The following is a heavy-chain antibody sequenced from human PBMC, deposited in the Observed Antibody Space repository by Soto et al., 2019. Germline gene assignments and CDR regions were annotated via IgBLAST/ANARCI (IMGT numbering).Heavy chain of an antibody. CDR2: INPGGGST. CDR3: ARASSGASYAHFDY. CDR1: GYTFTNYY. Sequence: GASVTVSCTASGYTFTNYYMHWVRQAPGQGLEWMGIINPGGGSTSYAQKFQGRVTMTRDTSTRKAYMELRRLRSEDTAVYYCARASSGASYAHFDYWGQGALVTGTS. V-gene: IGHV1-46*01. J-gene: IGHJ4*02. D-gene: IGHD6-19*01.